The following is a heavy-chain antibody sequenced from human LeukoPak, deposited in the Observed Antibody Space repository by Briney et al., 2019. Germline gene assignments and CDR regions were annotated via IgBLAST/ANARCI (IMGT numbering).Heavy chain of an antibody. J-gene: IGHJ6*03. CDR1: GGSISSSSYY. CDR3: ARSYSSSSHYYYYYMDV. V-gene: IGHV4-39*01. D-gene: IGHD6-6*01. CDR2: IYYSGST. Sequence: PSETLSLTCTVSGGSISSSSYYWGWIRQPPGKGLEWTGSIYYSGSTYYNPSLKSRVTISVDTSKNQFSLKLSSVTAADTAVYYCARSYSSSSHYYYYYMDVWGKGTTVTVSS.